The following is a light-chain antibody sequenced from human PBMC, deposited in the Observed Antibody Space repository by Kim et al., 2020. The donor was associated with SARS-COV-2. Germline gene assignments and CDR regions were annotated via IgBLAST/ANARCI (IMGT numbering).Light chain of an antibody. Sequence: GQSVTISCTGTSSDVGGYNYVSWYQQHPGKAPKLMIYEVSKRPSGVPDRFSGSKSGNTASLTVSGLQAEDEADYYCSSYAGSNLVLFGGGTQLTVL. CDR2: EVS. V-gene: IGLV2-8*01. J-gene: IGLJ2*01. CDR3: SSYAGSNLVL. CDR1: SSDVGGYNY.